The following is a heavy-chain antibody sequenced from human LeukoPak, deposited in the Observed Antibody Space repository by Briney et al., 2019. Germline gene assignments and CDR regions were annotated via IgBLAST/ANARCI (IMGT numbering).Heavy chain of an antibody. J-gene: IGHJ4*02. CDR2: ISWNSGSI. V-gene: IGHV3-9*01. CDR3: AKDTANYGGFDY. D-gene: IGHD4-23*01. Sequence: GGSLRLFCAASGFPFDDYAMHWVRQTPGKGLEWVSGISWNSGSIGYADSVKGRFTISRDNAKNSLYLQMNSLRAEDTALYYCAKDTANYGGFDYWGQGTLVTVSS. CDR1: GFPFDDYA.